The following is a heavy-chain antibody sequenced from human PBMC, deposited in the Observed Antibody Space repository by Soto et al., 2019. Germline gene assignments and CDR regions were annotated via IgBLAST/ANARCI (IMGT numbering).Heavy chain of an antibody. D-gene: IGHD4-17*01. CDR3: ARAAEMGTVTEGYYYYMDV. CDR1: GDTFSNHT. CDR2: IIPILGVA. Sequence: QVQLVQSGAEVKKPGSSVKVSCKASGDTFSNHTISWVRQAPGQGLEWMGRIIPILGVANYAQKFQGRVTITADKSTTTAYMELSSLRSADTAVYYCARAAEMGTVTEGYYYYMDVWGKGTTVTVSS. V-gene: IGHV1-69*04. J-gene: IGHJ6*03.